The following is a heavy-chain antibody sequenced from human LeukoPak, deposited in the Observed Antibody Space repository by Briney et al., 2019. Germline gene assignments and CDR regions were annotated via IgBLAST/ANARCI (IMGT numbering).Heavy chain of an antibody. CDR3: AKTARTFAS. V-gene: IGHV4-4*09. Sequence: SETLPLTCTVSGDSISSFYWSWIRQAPGKGLECIGFIYINGDTSYNPSLKGRATLSLDTSKNQFSLRLTSVTAADTAVYYCAKTARTFASWGPGTLVTVSS. D-gene: IGHD1-7*01. J-gene: IGHJ5*02. CDR1: GDSISSFY. CDR2: IYINGDT.